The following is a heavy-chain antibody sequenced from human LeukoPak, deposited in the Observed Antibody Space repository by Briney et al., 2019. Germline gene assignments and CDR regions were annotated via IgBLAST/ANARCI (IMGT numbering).Heavy chain of an antibody. Sequence: GGSLRLSCAASGFTFSNYGIHWVRQAPGKGLEWVALIWYDGSTKHYADSVKGRFTISRDNSKNTVYLQMNSLRADDTAVYYCAKDRITAAGTWYYDLWGRGTLVNVSS. D-gene: IGHD6-13*01. CDR3: AKDRITAAGTWYYDL. CDR2: IWYDGSTK. J-gene: IGHJ2*01. CDR1: GFTFSNYG. V-gene: IGHV3-33*06.